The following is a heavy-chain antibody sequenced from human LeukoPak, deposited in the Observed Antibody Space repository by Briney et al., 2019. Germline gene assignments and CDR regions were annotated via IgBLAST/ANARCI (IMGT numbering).Heavy chain of an antibody. CDR2: IYYTGGT. CDR3: GRPYYDTLTGSTHWYFDL. D-gene: IGHD3-9*01. V-gene: IGHV4-39*01. Sequence: SETLSLTCTVSGGSISSSPYYWGWIRPPPGNGLEYIGSIYYTGGTYYNPSLKSRVTISLDTSKNQFSLKLNAVTAADAAVYYCGRPYYDTLTGSTHWYFDLWGRGTLVTVSS. CDR1: GGSISSSPYY. J-gene: IGHJ2*01.